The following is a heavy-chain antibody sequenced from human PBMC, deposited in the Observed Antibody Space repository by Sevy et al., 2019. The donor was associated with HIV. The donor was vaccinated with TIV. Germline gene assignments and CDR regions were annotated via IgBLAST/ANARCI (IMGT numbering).Heavy chain of an antibody. CDR3: ARSPYYDFWSGYYRWGYYYYYGMDV. J-gene: IGHJ6*02. CDR2: INPSGGST. CDR1: GYTFTSYY. Sequence: ASVKVSCKASGYTFTSYYMHWVRQAPGQGLEWMGIINPSGGSTSYAQKFQGRVTMTRDTSTSTVYMELSSLRSEDTAVYYCARSPYYDFWSGYYRWGYYYYYGMDVWGQGTTVTVSS. V-gene: IGHV1-46*01. D-gene: IGHD3-3*01.